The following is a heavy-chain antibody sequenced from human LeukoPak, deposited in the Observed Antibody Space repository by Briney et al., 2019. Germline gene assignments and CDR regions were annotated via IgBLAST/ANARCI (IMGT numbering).Heavy chain of an antibody. Sequence: GGSLRLSCAASGFTFSSHGMNWVRQAPGKGLEWVSGIIPSGHTTYYADSVRGRFTISRDNSRNTLYLQMNSLRAEDTAVYYCARDVPYYYDSSGYYDYWGQGTLVTVSS. D-gene: IGHD3-22*01. CDR1: GFTFSSHG. V-gene: IGHV3-23*01. J-gene: IGHJ4*02. CDR3: ARDVPYYYDSSGYYDY. CDR2: IIPSGHTT.